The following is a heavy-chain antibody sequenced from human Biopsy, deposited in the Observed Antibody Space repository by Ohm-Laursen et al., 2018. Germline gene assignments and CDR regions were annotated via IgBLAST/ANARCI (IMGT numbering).Heavy chain of an antibody. D-gene: IGHD5-18*01. J-gene: IGHJ6*02. CDR2: VFYDGSNT. CDR3: AKDRYNYTPIGGFSMDV. V-gene: IGHV3-30*18. CDR1: GFTFYNYG. Sequence: SLRLSCSASGFTFYNYGMQWVRQAPGTGQERVAFVFYDGSNTYYADSVKGRFTISRDNSRDTLYLQMRSLRAEDTAVHYCAKDRYNYTPIGGFSMDVWGQGTTVTVSS.